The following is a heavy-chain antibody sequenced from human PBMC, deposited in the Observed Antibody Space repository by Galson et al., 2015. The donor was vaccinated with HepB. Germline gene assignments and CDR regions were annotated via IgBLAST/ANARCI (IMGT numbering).Heavy chain of an antibody. CDR2: IYYSGST. D-gene: IGHD2-15*01. V-gene: IGHV4-39*01. J-gene: IGHJ6*02. CDR3: ARHPLLPYYYGMDV. Sequence: LSLTCTVSGGSISSSSYYWGWIRQPPGKGLEWIGSIYYSGSTYYNPSLKSRVTISVDTSKNQFSLKLSSVTAADTAVYYCARHPLLPYYYGMDVWGQGTTVTVSS. CDR1: GGSISSSSYY.